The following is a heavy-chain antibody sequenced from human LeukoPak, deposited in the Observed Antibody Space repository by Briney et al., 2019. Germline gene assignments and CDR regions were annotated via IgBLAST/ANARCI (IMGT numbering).Heavy chain of an antibody. V-gene: IGHV4-39*01. Sequence: SETLSLTCTVSGGSISSSSYSWGWIRQPPGKGLEWIGSIYYSGSTYYNPSLKSRVTISVDTSKNQFSLKLSSVTAADTAVYYCARLAVVPAAIGGSYYYYGMDVWGQGTTVTVSS. CDR3: ARLAVVPAAIGGSYYYYGMDV. CDR1: GGSISSSSYS. D-gene: IGHD2-2*02. CDR2: IYYSGST. J-gene: IGHJ6*02.